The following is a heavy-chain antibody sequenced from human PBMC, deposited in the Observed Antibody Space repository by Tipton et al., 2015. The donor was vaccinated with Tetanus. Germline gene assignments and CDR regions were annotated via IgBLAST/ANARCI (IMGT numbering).Heavy chain of an antibody. CDR3: ARTNNDYPKKGPFDY. D-gene: IGHD5-12*01. J-gene: IGHJ4*02. CDR1: GGSVRSGDYD. CDR2: VHYSGRT. Sequence: GLVKPSQTLSLTCTVSGGSVRSGDYDWNWIRQPPGKGLEWIGYVHYSGRTNKSPSLKSRVTLSIDKSKNQFSLRLTSVTAADTAVYYCARTNNDYPKKGPFDYWGQGARVIVSS. V-gene: IGHV4-61*08.